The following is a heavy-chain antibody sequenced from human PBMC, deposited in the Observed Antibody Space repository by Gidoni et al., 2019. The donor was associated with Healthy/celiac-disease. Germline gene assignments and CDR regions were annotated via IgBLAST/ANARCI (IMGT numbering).Heavy chain of an antibody. Sequence: QVQLQQWGAGLLKPSETLSLTCAVYGGSFSGYYWSWIRQPPGKGLEWIGEINHSGSTNYNPSLKSRVTISVDTSKNQFSLKLSSVTAADTAVYYCARGSPFYGSGSRDPKKNWFDPWGQGTLVTVSS. CDR3: ARGSPFYGSGSRDPKKNWFDP. J-gene: IGHJ5*02. V-gene: IGHV4-34*01. CDR1: GGSFSGYY. D-gene: IGHD3-10*01. CDR2: INHSGST.